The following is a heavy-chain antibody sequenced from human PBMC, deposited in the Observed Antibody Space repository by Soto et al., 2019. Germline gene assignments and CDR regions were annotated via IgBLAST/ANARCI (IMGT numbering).Heavy chain of an antibody. D-gene: IGHD2-2*01. CDR2: IIPIFGTA. J-gene: IGHJ6*02. V-gene: IGHV1-69*12. CDR1: GGTFSSYA. CDR3: ARRVPAAGYYYSMDV. Sequence: QVQLVQSGAEVKKPGSSVKVSCKASGGTFSSYAISWVRQAPGQGLEWMGGIIPIFGTANYAQKFQGRVTIIADESTSTVYMEQCSLRSEDTAVYYCARRVPAAGYYYSMDVWRQGTTVTVSS.